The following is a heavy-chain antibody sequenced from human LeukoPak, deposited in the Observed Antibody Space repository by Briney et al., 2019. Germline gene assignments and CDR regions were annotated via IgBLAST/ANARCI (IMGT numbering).Heavy chain of an antibody. Sequence: SETLSLTCTVSGGSISRYYWSWIRQPPGKGLEWIGHIYYSGSTNYNPSPKSRVTISVDTSKNQFSLKLSSVTAADTAVYYCARAVGWFGAFDYWGQGTLVTVSS. CDR3: ARAVGWFGAFDY. CDR1: GGSISRYY. J-gene: IGHJ4*02. D-gene: IGHD3-10*01. V-gene: IGHV4-59*12. CDR2: IYYSGST.